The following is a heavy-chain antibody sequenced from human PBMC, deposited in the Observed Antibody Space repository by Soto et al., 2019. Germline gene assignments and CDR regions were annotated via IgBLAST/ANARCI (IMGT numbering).Heavy chain of an antibody. CDR2: ISYDGSNK. D-gene: IGHD5-18*01. CDR1: GFTFSSYA. J-gene: IGHJ4*02. CDR3: ARVMERRGIQFAFDY. V-gene: IGHV3-30-3*01. Sequence: GGSLRLSCAASGFTFSSYAMHWVRQAPGKGLEWVAVISYDGSNKYYADSVKGRFTISRDNSKNTLYLQMNGLRAEDTAVYYCARVMERRGIQFAFDYWGQGTLVTVSS.